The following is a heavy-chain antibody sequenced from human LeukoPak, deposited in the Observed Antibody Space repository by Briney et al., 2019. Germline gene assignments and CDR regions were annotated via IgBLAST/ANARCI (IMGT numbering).Heavy chain of an antibody. CDR1: GFTLSGSA. CDR2: IRSKANSYAT. J-gene: IGHJ3*02. Sequence: GGSLRLSCAASGFTLSGSAMHWVPQASGKGLEWVGRIRSKANSYATAYAASVKGRFTISRDDSKNTAYLQMNSLKTEDTAVYYCTTRNPDAFDIWGQGTMVTVSP. V-gene: IGHV3-73*01. CDR3: TTRNPDAFDI.